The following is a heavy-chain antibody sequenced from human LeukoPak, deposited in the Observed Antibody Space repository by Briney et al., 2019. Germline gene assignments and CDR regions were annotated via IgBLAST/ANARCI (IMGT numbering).Heavy chain of an antibody. CDR2: INPNSGGT. J-gene: IGHJ3*02. Sequence: ASVKVSCKASGYTFTAYYLHWVRQPPGQGLEWMGWINPNSGGTNYAQKFQGRVTMTRDTSISTAYMELSRLRSDDTAVYYCARDCAKDAFDIWGQGTMVTVSS. CDR3: ARDCAKDAFDI. CDR1: GYTFTAYY. V-gene: IGHV1-2*02.